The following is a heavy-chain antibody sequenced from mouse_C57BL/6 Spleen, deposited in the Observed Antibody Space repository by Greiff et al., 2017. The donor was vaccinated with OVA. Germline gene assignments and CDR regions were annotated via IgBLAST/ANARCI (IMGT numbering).Heavy chain of an antibody. J-gene: IGHJ1*03. CDR2: IYPGNSDT. CDR3: TRYGTLDWYFDV. V-gene: IGHV1-5*01. CDR1: GYTFTSYW. D-gene: IGHD2-1*01. Sequence: EVQLQQSGTVLARPGASVKMSCKTSGYTFTSYWMHWVKQRPGQGLEWIGAIYPGNSDTSYNQKFKGQAKLTAVTSASTAYMELSSLTNEDSAVYYCTRYGTLDWYFDVWGTGSTVTVSS.